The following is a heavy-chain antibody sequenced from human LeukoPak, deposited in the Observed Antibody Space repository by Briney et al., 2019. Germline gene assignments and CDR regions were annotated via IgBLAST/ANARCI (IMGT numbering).Heavy chain of an antibody. V-gene: IGHV4-34*01. J-gene: IGHJ2*01. Sequence: PGGSLRLSCAASGFTFSSYWMSWIRQPPGKGLEWIGGINQSGSTNYNPSLKSRVTISVDTSKNQFSLKLSSVTAADTAVYYCARGFLELGRFYWYLDLWGRGTLVTVSS. D-gene: IGHD3-3*01. CDR3: ARGFLELGRFYWYLDL. CDR1: GFTFSSYW. CDR2: INQSGST.